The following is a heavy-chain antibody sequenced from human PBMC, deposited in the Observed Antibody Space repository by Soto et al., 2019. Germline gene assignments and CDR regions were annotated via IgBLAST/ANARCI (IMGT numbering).Heavy chain of an antibody. Sequence: QVQLVESGGGVVQSGRSLRLSCAASGFAFSTYGMHWVRQAPGKGLEWVAMTWHDGGNKYYADSVKGRFTISRDNSKNTLYLQMNSLRAEDTAVYYCASELDWLLACDYWGQGPLVTVSS. V-gene: IGHV3-33*01. J-gene: IGHJ4*02. CDR3: ASELDWLLACDY. CDR1: GFAFSTYG. CDR2: TWHDGGNK. D-gene: IGHD3-9*01.